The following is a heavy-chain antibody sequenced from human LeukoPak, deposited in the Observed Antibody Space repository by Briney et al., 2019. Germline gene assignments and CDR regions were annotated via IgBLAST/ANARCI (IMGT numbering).Heavy chain of an antibody. D-gene: IGHD5-24*01. Sequence: KPGGSLRLSCAASGFTFSSYSMNWVRQAPGKGLEWVSSISSSSSYIYYADSVKGRFTISRDNAKNSLYLQMNSLRAEDTAVYYCARDQGWLQSIDAFDIWGQGTMVTVSS. J-gene: IGHJ3*02. CDR1: GFTFSSYS. V-gene: IGHV3-21*01. CDR2: ISSSSSYI. CDR3: ARDQGWLQSIDAFDI.